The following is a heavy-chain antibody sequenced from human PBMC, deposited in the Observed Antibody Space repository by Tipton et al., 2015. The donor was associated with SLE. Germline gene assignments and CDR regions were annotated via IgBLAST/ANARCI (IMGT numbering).Heavy chain of an antibody. CDR1: GFTFSSYA. D-gene: IGHD6-13*01. CDR3: ARGGSSYGNFEYFQH. V-gene: IGHV3-30-3*01. CDR2: ISYDGSNK. J-gene: IGHJ1*01. Sequence: SLRLSCAASGFTFSSYAMHWVRQAPGKGLEWVAVISYDGSNKYYADSAKGRFTISRDNSKNTLYLQMNSLRAEDTAVYYCARGGSSYGNFEYFQHWGQGTLVTVSS.